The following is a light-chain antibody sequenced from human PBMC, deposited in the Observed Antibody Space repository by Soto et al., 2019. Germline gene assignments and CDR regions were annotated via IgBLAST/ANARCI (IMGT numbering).Light chain of an antibody. CDR3: QQYNTFSIT. Sequence: EVVMTQSPATLSVSPGERATVSCRASQSVLTYVAWYQQKPGQAPRLLIYGASTRATGVPARFSGSGSGTEFTLTISSLQPDDFATYYCQQYNTFSITFGQGTRLEI. V-gene: IGKV3-15*01. CDR2: GAS. CDR1: QSVLTY. J-gene: IGKJ5*01.